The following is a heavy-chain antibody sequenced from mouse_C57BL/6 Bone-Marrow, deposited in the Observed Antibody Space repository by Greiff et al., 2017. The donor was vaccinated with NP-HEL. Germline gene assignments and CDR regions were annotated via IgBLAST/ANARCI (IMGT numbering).Heavy chain of an antibody. CDR3: ARQGLYYGYYFDY. J-gene: IGHJ2*01. D-gene: IGHD1-1*02. CDR1: GFTFSDYY. V-gene: IGHV5-12*01. CDR2: ISNGGGST. Sequence: EVQGVESGGGLVQPGGSLKLSCAASGFTFSDYYMYWVRQTPEKRLEWVAYISNGGGSTYYPDTVKGRFTISRDNAKNTLYLQMSRLKSEDTAMYYGARQGLYYGYYFDYWGQGTTLTVSS.